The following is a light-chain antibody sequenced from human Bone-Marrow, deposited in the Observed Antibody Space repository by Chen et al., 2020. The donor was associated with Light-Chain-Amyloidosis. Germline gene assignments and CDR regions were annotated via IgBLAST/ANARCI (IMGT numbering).Light chain of an antibody. Sequence: YVLTQPPSVSAAPGQTAITACGGNNSGSTSVHWYQPTPGQAPLLVVYDDSDRPSGIPERLSGSNSGNTATLTISRVEAGDEADYYCQVWDRSSDRPVFGGGTKLTVL. V-gene: IGLV3-21*02. J-gene: IGLJ3*02. CDR3: QVWDRSSDRPV. CDR1: NSGSTS. CDR2: DDS.